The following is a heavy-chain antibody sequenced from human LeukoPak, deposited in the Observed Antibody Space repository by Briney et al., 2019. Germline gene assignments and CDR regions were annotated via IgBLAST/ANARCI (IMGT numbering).Heavy chain of an antibody. V-gene: IGHV4-38-2*02. CDR3: ARLTECYYDSSGYYRYYFDY. D-gene: IGHD3-22*01. CDR1: GYSISSGYY. J-gene: IGHJ4*02. Sequence: SETLSLTCTVSGYSISSGYYWGWIRQPPGKGLEWIGTIHHSGSTYYIPSLKSRVTISVDTSKNHLSLKLSSVTAADTAVYYCARLTECYYDSSGYYRYYFDYWGQGTLVTVSS. CDR2: IHHSGST.